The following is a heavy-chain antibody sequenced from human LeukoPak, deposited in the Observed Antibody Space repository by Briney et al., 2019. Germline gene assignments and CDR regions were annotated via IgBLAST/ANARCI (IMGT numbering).Heavy chain of an antibody. Sequence: ASVKVSCKASGYTFTSYDINWVRQATGQGLEWMGWTNPNSGNTGYAQKFQGRVTMTRNTSISTAYMELSSLRSEDTAVYYCARGDIYYGSGSSPFDYWGQGTLVTVSS. CDR3: ARGDIYYGSGSSPFDY. J-gene: IGHJ4*02. D-gene: IGHD3-10*01. V-gene: IGHV1-8*01. CDR1: GYTFTSYD. CDR2: TNPNSGNT.